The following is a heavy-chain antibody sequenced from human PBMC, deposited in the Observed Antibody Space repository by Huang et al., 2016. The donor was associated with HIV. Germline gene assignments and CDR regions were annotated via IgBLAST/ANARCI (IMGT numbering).Heavy chain of an antibody. Sequence: QLQLQESGPGQVKPSETLSLTCTVSGDFISSTNYYWGWIRQSPGKGLEWVGSVYQSGSTNYNPSLKSRVTLSVDTSRNQFSLRLNSVTAADTAVYYCASQHIGAAATWFWGRGTRVAVSS. CDR1: GDFISSTNYY. D-gene: IGHD6-13*01. V-gene: IGHV4-39*01. J-gene: IGHJ4*02. CDR2: VYQSGST. CDR3: ASQHIGAAATWF.